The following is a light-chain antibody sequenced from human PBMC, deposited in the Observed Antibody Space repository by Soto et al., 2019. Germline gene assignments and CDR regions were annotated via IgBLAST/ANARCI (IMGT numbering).Light chain of an antibody. CDR1: QSVSSSY. V-gene: IGKV3D-20*01. CDR3: QQYGSSPIP. J-gene: IGKJ5*01. Sequence: EIVLTQSPATLSLSPGERATLSCCASQSVSSSYLAWYQQKPGLAPRLLIYDASSRATGIPDRFSGSGSGTDFTLTISRLEPEDFAVYYCQQYGSSPIPFGQGTRLVIK. CDR2: DAS.